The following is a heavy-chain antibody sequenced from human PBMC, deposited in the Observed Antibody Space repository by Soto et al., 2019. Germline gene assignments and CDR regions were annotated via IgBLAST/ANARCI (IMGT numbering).Heavy chain of an antibody. CDR3: ARDPTYYDSSGYLYYYYGMDV. CDR2: IIPIFGTA. J-gene: IGHJ6*04. Sequence: QVQLVQSGAEVKKPGSSVKVSCKASGGTFSSYAISWVRQAPGQGLEWMGGIIPIFGTANYAQKFQGRVTITADECKSTAYMELSSLRSEDTAVYYCARDPTYYDSSGYLYYYYGMDVWGKGTTVTVSS. CDR1: GGTFSSYA. V-gene: IGHV1-69*01. D-gene: IGHD3-22*01.